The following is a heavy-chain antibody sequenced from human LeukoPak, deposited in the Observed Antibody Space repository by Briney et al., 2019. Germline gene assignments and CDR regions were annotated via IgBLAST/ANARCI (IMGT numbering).Heavy chain of an antibody. J-gene: IGHJ5*02. V-gene: IGHV4-59*08. Sequence: SETLSLTCTVSGGSISSYYWSWIRQPPGKGLEWIGYIYYTGSTNYNPSLTSRVTISVDTSKNQFSLKLSSVTAADTAVYYCARLTSSWFDPWGQGTLVTVSS. D-gene: IGHD6-6*01. CDR1: GGSISSYY. CDR2: IYYTGST. CDR3: ARLTSSWFDP.